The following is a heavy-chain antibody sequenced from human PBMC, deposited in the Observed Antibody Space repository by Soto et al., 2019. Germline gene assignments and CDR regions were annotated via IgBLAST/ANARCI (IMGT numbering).Heavy chain of an antibody. Sequence: QVQLVQSGAEVKKSGASVKVSCKPSGYSFSDYFIQWVRQAPGQGLEWVAWINPKTAATNYAKKFQGRVSLTWDTSTTTADMELTRLRPYDTAVYYCARIKWGLNYYNGMDVWGQGTTVIVSS. CDR1: GYSFSDYF. D-gene: IGHD1-26*01. CDR2: INPKTAAT. J-gene: IGHJ6*02. CDR3: ARIKWGLNYYNGMDV. V-gene: IGHV1-2*02.